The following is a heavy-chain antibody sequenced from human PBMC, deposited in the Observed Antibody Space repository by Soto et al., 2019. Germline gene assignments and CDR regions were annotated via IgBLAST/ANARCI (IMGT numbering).Heavy chain of an antibody. J-gene: IGHJ4*02. Sequence: GGSLRLSCAASGFTFLDAWMNWVRLAPGKGLEWVGRIKTKTDGGTTDYAAPVKGRFTISRDDSKNTLFLQMNSLKTEDTAVYYCTTGTYSNPNFDYWGQGTLVTV. V-gene: IGHV3-15*07. D-gene: IGHD4-4*01. CDR2: IKTKTDGGTT. CDR1: GFTFLDAW. CDR3: TTGTYSNPNFDY.